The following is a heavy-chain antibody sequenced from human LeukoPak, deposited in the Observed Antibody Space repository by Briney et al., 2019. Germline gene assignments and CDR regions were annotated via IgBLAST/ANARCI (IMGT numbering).Heavy chain of an antibody. CDR1: GGSISSYY. D-gene: IGHD5-12*01. CDR3: ASEKATTGVFDY. Sequence: SETLSLTCTVAGGSISSYYWSWIRQPAGKGLEWIGRIYTSGSTNCNPSLKSRVTMSVDTSKNQFSLKLSSVTAADTAVYYCASEKATTGVFDYWGQGTLVTVSS. CDR2: IYTSGST. J-gene: IGHJ4*02. V-gene: IGHV4-4*07.